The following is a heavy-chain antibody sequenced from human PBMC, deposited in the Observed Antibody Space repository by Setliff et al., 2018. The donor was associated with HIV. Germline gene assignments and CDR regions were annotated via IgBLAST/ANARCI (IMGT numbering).Heavy chain of an antibody. CDR1: GGTFRSHE. CDR2: IVPILNTG. V-gene: IGHV1-69*13. CDR3: ARIPNHSSGFDY. D-gene: IGHD3-22*01. J-gene: IGHJ4*02. Sequence: ASVKVSCKASGGTFRSHEISWVRQAPGQGLEWMGGIVPILNTGNYAPKFQGRVTITADESTTTAYMELSSLRSEDTAVYCCARIPNHSSGFDYWGQGTPVTVSS.